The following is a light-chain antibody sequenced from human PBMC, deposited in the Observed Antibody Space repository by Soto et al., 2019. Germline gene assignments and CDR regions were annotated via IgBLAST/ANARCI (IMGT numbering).Light chain of an antibody. CDR1: QSISSY. J-gene: IGKJ1*01. CDR3: QQSFSSSWT. V-gene: IGKV1-39*01. Sequence: DIQMTQSPSSLSASVGDRRTITCRASQSISSYLNWYQQKQGKXPKXXIYATSGLQSGVPSRFSGSGSGTDLTITISSLQREDFAAYDCQQSFSSSWTFGQGTKVDIK. CDR2: ATS.